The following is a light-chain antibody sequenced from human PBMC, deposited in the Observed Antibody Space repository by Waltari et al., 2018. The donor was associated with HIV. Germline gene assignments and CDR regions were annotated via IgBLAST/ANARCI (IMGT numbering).Light chain of an antibody. CDR1: QSISASQ. V-gene: IGKV3-20*01. CDR3: QQYGRSPIT. Sequence: EIVFTQSPDLLSVSPGQSAPLSCRASQSISASQLAWYQQKPGQAPRRVIYGASTRATGIPDRFSGSGSGTDFALTISRLEPEDSAVFYCQQYGRSPITFGLGTRLEIK. J-gene: IGKJ5*01. CDR2: GAS.